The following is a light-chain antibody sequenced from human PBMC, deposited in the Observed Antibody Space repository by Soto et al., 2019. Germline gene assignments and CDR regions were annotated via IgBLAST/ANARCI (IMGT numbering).Light chain of an antibody. V-gene: IGLV2-14*01. Sequence: QSVLTQPASVSGSPGQSVTISCTGTSSDVGGYNYVSWYQQHPGKAPKLMIYDVSNRPSGVSNRFSGSKSGNTASLTISGLQAEDDAEYYCSSYTSSSTFYVFGTGTKSPS. CDR2: DVS. CDR1: SSDVGGYNY. J-gene: IGLJ1*01. CDR3: SSYTSSSTFYV.